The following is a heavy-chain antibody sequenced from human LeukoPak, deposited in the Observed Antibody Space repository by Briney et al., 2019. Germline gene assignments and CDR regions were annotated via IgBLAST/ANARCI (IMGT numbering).Heavy chain of an antibody. CDR2: IIPIFGTA. V-gene: IGHV1-69*13. J-gene: IGHJ5*02. D-gene: IGHD1-20*01. Sequence: ASVKVSCKASGGTFSSYAISWVPQAPGQGLEWMGGIIPIFGTANYAQKFQGRVTITADESTSTAYMELSSLRSEDTAVYYCARDNPITSNWFDPWGQGTLVTVSS. CDR1: GGTFSSYA. CDR3: ARDNPITSNWFDP.